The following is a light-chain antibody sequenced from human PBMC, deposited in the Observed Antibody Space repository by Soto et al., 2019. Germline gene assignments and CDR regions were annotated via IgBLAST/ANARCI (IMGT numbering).Light chain of an antibody. CDR3: QQYKNSWT. J-gene: IGKJ1*01. CDR2: AAS. CDR1: QGISSY. V-gene: IGKV1-9*01. Sequence: DIQLTQSPSFLSASVGDRVTITCRASQGISSYLAWYQQKPGKAPKLLIYAASTLQSGVPSRFSGSGSGTEFTLTISSLQPEDFATYYCQQYKNSWTFGQGTKVEIK.